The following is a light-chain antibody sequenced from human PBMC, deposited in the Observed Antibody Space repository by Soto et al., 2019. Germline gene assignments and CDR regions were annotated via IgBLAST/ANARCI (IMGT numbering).Light chain of an antibody. J-gene: IGKJ5*01. CDR1: QSISSW. CDR3: QQSYTTPIT. V-gene: IGKV1-5*01. Sequence: DIQMTPSPSTLSASVGDRVTITFRSSQSISSWLSLYQQKPGKSTKLLIYDASSLESVVSSRFSGSGSGTDFTLTISSLQPEDSATYYCQQSYTTPITFGQGTRLEIK. CDR2: DAS.